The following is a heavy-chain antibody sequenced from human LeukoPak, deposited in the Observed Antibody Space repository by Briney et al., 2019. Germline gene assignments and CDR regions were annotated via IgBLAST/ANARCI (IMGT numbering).Heavy chain of an antibody. D-gene: IGHD6-13*01. CDR3: AKAARYSNTWYAY. CDR1: GYTFSSYS. J-gene: IGHJ4*02. CDR2: ISSTGTPI. Sequence: GGSLRLSCAASGYTFSSYSLNWVRQAPGKGLEWVSYISSTGTPISYADSVKSRFTISRDSSKNTLYLQMNSLRAEDTAVYYCAKAARYSNTWYAYWGQGTLVTVSS. V-gene: IGHV3-48*01.